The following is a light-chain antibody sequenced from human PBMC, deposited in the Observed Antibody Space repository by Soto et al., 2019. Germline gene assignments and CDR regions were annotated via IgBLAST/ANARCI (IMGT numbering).Light chain of an antibody. CDR2: EGS. J-gene: IGLJ1*01. Sequence: QSVLTQPASGSGSPGQSITISCTGTSSDVGSYNLVSWYQQHPGKAPKLMIYEGSKRPSGVSNRFSGSKSGNTASLTISGLQAEDEADNYCCSYAGNSISVYVFVTRSKVTVL. V-gene: IGLV2-23*01. CDR1: SSDVGSYNL. CDR3: CSYAGNSISVYV.